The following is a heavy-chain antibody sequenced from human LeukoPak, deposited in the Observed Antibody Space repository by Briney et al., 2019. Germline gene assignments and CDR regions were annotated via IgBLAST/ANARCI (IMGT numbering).Heavy chain of an antibody. D-gene: IGHD6-19*01. J-gene: IGHJ4*02. CDR3: ARVDGRGNAVFDY. V-gene: IGHV3-74*01. CDR2: INIDGNRT. CDR1: VFTSIRYL. Sequence: GGSARLLCAPSVFTSIRYLVHWVPAAPREGLVWGSRINIDGNRTDYADGVLCIVTISRDNARYIQYLQMNSLRAEDTAVYYCARVDGRGNAVFDYWGQGTLVTASS.